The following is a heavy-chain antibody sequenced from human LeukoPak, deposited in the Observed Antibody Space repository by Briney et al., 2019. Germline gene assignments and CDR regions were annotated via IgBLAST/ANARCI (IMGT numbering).Heavy chain of an antibody. CDR1: GDSVSSNSAA. CDR3: TRGAPVGSSREFDY. CDR2: TYYRSKWYN. D-gene: IGHD5-24*01. V-gene: IGHV6-1*01. Sequence: SQTLSPTCAISGDSVSSNSAAWNWIRQSPLRGLEWLGRTYYRSKWYNDYAVSVKSRITINPDTSKNQFSLQLNSVTPEDTAVYYCTRGAPVGSSREFDYWGQGTLVTVSS. J-gene: IGHJ4*02.